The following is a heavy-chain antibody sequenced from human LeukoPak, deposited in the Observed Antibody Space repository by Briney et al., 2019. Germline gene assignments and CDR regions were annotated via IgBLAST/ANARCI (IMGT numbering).Heavy chain of an antibody. D-gene: IGHD3-10*01. CDR2: ISAYNGNT. Sequence: ASVKVSCKASGYTFATYGFCWVRQAPGHGLEWMGWISAYNGNTNYAQKVQGRVTMTTDTSTSTAYMELRSLRSDDTAVYYCARERITMFRGYFDYWGQGTLVTVSS. CDR1: GYTFATYG. J-gene: IGHJ4*02. CDR3: ARERITMFRGYFDY. V-gene: IGHV1-18*01.